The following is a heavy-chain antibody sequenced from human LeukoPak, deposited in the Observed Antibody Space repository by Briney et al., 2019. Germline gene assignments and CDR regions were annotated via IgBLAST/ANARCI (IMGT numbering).Heavy chain of an antibody. CDR1: GFTFSNFA. D-gene: IGHD3-16*01. J-gene: IGHJ4*02. Sequence: PGGSLRLSCAASGFTFSNFAMSWFRQAPGRGLEWVSAAGTATDTSYADSVKGRFTISRDNSKNTLYLQMNSLGAEDTAVYYCAKEGSMRRFDFDSWGRGTLVTVSS. V-gene: IGHV3-23*01. CDR2: AGTATDT. CDR3: AKEGSMRRFDFDS.